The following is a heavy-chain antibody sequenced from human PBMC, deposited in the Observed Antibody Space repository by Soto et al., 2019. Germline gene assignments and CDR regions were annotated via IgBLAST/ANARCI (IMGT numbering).Heavy chain of an antibody. CDR3: ARDPSFITMVRGVIRDSYFDY. J-gene: IGHJ4*02. D-gene: IGHD3-10*01. V-gene: IGHV1-2*04. Sequence: ASVKVSCKASGYTFTGYYMHWVRQAPGQGLEWMGWINPNSGGTNYAQKFQGWVTMTRDTSISTAYMELSRLRSDDTAVYYCARDPSFITMVRGVIRDSYFDYWGQGTLVTRLL. CDR1: GYTFTGYY. CDR2: INPNSGGT.